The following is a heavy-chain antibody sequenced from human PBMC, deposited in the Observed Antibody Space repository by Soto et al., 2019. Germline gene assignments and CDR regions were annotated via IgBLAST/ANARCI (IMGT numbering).Heavy chain of an antibody. CDR1: GGSISSYY. CDR3: ARSGTYYDFWSGYYNWFDP. V-gene: IGHV4-59*08. D-gene: IGHD3-3*01. CDR2: IYYSGST. Sequence: QSQTLSLTCTVSGGSISSYYWSWIRQPPGKGLEWIGYIYYSGSTNYNPSLKSRVTISVDTSKNQFSLKLSSVTAADTAVYYCARSGTYYDFWSGYYNWFDPWGQGTLVTVSS. J-gene: IGHJ5*02.